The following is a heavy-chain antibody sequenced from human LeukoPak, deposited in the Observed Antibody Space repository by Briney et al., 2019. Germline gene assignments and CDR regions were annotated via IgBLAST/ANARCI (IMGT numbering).Heavy chain of an antibody. Sequence: GGSLRLSCVASEFTFDDYGMNWVRQAPGKGLEWVSRISWNGGSTTYADSVKGRFTISRGNAKNSLYLQMNSLRAEDTAVYYCARGSNYCSSISCHMNDWGQGTLVTVSS. V-gene: IGHV3-20*04. CDR1: EFTFDDYG. CDR3: ARGSNYCSSISCHMND. CDR2: ISWNGGST. J-gene: IGHJ4*02. D-gene: IGHD2-2*02.